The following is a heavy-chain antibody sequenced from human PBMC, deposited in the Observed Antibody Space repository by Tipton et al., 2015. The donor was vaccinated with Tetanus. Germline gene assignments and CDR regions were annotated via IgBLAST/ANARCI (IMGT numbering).Heavy chain of an antibody. J-gene: IGHJ4*02. V-gene: IGHV5-51*01. CDR3: ARAHCTDGVCNFDF. CDR2: IYPGASDT. CDR1: GYIFNNYW. Sequence: LVQSGGEVKKPGESLKISCKGSGYIFNNYWTGWVRQKPGKGLEWMGIIYPGASDTRYSPSFQGQVTISVDKSINTAYLRWSSLKASDTSMFYCARAHCTDGVCNFDFWGQGALVTVAS. D-gene: IGHD2-8*01.